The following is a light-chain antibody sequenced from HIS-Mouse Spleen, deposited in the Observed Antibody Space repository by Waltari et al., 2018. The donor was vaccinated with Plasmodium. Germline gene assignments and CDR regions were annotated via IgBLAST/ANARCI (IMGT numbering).Light chain of an antibody. Sequence: QAVLTQPSSLSASPGASASLTCTLRSGINVGTYRIYWYQQKPGSPPQYLLRYKSDSDKQQGSGVPSRFVGSKDASANAGILLISGLQSEDEADYYCMIWHSSAVVFGGGTKLTVL. V-gene: IGLV5-45*02. CDR2: YKSDSDK. J-gene: IGLJ2*01. CDR3: MIWHSSAVV. CDR1: SGINVGTYR.